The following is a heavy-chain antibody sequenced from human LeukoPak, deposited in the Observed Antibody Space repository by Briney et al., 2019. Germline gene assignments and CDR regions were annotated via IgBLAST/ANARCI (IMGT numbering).Heavy chain of an antibody. CDR2: VYPGDSET. V-gene: IGHV5-51*01. J-gene: IGHJ4*02. CDR3: ARLVGSCSGGICYGHYDS. D-gene: IGHD2-15*01. CDR1: GYSFTNYW. Sequence: GESLKISCKASGYSFTNYWIGWVRQMPGKGLEWMAIVYPGDSETRYSPSFRGEVTISADKSISAAYLQWSSLKASDTAMYYCARLVGSCSGGICYGHYDSWGQGTRATVSS.